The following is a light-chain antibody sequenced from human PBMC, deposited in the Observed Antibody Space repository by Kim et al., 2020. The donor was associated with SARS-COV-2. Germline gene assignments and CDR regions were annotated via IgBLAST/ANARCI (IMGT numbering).Light chain of an antibody. CDR2: YAS. CDR3: QQYDNWPPLT. CDR1: QSVRRN. V-gene: IGKV3-15*01. Sequence: EIVMTQSPATLSVSPGETATLSCRASQSVRRNLAWYQQKPGQAPRLLIYYASTRATGIPARFSGSGSGTEFTLTISSLRSEDFAVYYCQQYDNWPPLTFGQGTKVDIK. J-gene: IGKJ1*01.